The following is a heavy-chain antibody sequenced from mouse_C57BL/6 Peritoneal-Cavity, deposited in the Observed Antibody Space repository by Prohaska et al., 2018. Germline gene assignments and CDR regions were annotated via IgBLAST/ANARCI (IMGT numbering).Heavy chain of an antibody. V-gene: IGHV1-15*01. J-gene: IGHJ4*01. Sequence: QVQLQQSAAELVRPGASVTLSCKASGYKLTDYEMHWVKQTPVHGLEWIGAIDTETGGTAYNHKFKGKAILTADKSSSTAYMELCSLTSEDSAVSYCTRGDGCYFYAMSGWSQ. CDR1: GYKLTDYE. D-gene: IGHD2-3*01. CDR3: TRGDGCYFYAMSG. CDR2: IDTETGGT.